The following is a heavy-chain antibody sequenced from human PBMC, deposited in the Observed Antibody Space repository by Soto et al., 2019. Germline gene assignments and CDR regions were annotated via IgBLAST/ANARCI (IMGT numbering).Heavy chain of an antibody. Sequence: GASVKVSCKASGYTFTSYYMHWVRQAPGQGLEWMGIINPSGGSTSYAQKFQGRVTMTRDTSTSTVYMELSSLRSEDTAVYYCAVQWLAQPPHYYYYYGMDVWGQGTTVTVSS. V-gene: IGHV1-46*01. J-gene: IGHJ6*02. CDR2: INPSGGST. CDR1: GYTFTSYY. CDR3: AVQWLAQPPHYYYYYGMDV. D-gene: IGHD6-19*01.